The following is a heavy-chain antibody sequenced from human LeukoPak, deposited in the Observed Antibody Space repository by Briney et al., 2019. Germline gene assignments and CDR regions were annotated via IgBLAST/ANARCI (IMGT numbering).Heavy chain of an antibody. CDR2: ISPRSETK. CDR1: GFTFWSHG. CDR3: ARVRGPTVNTMYYDL. J-gene: IGHJ4*02. V-gene: IGHV3-48*01. D-gene: IGHD4-11*01. Sequence: GGSLRLSCVASGFTFWSHGMIWVRQAPGKGLEWHSYISPRSETKNYADSVKDRFTISRDDGENSVSLHMNSLRLEDTAVYYCARVRGPTVNTMYYDLWGQGTLVTVSS.